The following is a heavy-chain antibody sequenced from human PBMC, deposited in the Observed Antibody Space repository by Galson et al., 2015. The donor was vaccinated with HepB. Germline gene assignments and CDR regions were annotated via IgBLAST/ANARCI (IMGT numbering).Heavy chain of an antibody. CDR3: AREPAVITGTTRFDP. V-gene: IGHV1-2*02. D-gene: IGHD1-7*01. Sequence: SVKVSCKASGYTFTGYYMHWVRQAPGQGLEWMGWINPNSGGTNYAQKFQGRVTMTRDTSISTAYMELSRLRSDETAVYYCAREPAVITGTTRFDPWGQGTLVTVSS. J-gene: IGHJ5*02. CDR1: GYTFTGYY. CDR2: INPNSGGT.